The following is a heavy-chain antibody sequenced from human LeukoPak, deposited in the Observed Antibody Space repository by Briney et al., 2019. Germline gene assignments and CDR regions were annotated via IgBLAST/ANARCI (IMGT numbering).Heavy chain of an antibody. CDR3: ARGALVYCGGDCYRSSDY. Sequence: ASVKVSCKASGYTFTSYCMHWVRQAPGQGLEWMGIINPSGGSTNYAQKFQGRVTMTRDTSTSTVYMELSSLGSEDTAVYYCARGALVYCGGDCYRSSDYWGQGTLVTVSS. V-gene: IGHV1-46*01. CDR2: INPSGGST. D-gene: IGHD2-21*02. CDR1: GYTFTSYC. J-gene: IGHJ4*02.